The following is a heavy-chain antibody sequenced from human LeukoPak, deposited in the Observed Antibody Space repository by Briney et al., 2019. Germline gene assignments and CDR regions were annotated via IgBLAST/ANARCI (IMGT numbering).Heavy chain of an antibody. J-gene: IGHJ4*02. CDR1: AYTLTTYG. D-gene: IGHD2-15*01. CDR2: ISANSGDT. V-gene: IGHV1-18*01. Sequence: ASVKVSCKTSAYTLTTYGINWVRQAPGQGLEWMGWISANSGDTNYAQKFQGRVTMTTDTSTSTTYMELRSLRSDDTAVYYCARAVVAAIGPDYWGQGTLVTVSS. CDR3: ARAVVAAIGPDY.